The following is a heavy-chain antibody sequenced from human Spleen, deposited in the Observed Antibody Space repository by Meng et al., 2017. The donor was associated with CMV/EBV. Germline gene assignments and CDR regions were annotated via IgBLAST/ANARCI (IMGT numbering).Heavy chain of an antibody. CDR1: GFSFRTSG. Sequence: SGFSFRTSGMPWVRQAPVKGLEWVAALSYEGSNAFYADSVKGRFTISRDNSKNTLFLQMNSLGTEDTATYYCAKANTGHFFYYGLDVWGRGTLVTVSS. D-gene: IGHD2/OR15-2a*01. CDR3: AKANTGHFFYYGLDV. V-gene: IGHV3-30*18. J-gene: IGHJ6*02. CDR2: LSYEGSNA.